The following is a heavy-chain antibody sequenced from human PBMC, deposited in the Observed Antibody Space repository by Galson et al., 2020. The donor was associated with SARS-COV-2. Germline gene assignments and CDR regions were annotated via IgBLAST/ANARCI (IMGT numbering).Heavy chain of an antibody. CDR2: ISWNSGSI. D-gene: IGHD3-22*01. Sequence: GGSLRLSCAASGFTFDDYAMHWVLQAPGKGLEWVSGISWNSGSIGYADSVKGRFTISRDNAKNSLYLQMNSLRAEDTALYYCAKGDYYDSSGYFLMDYWGQGTLVSVSA. J-gene: IGHJ4*02. CDR1: GFTFDDYA. V-gene: IGHV3-9*01. CDR3: AKGDYYDSSGYFLMDY.